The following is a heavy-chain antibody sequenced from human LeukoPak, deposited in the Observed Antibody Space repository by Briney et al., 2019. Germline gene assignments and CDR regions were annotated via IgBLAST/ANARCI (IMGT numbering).Heavy chain of an antibody. CDR3: ARVSDYDFWSGYETNPYFDY. V-gene: IGHV1-18*01. CDR2: ISAYNGNT. D-gene: IGHD3-3*01. CDR1: GYTFTSYG. Sequence: ASVKVSCKASGYTFTSYGISWVRQAPGQGLEWMGWISAYNGNTNYTQKLQGRVTMTTDTSTSTAYMELRSLRSDDTAVYYCARVSDYDFWSGYETNPYFDYWGQGTLVTVSS. J-gene: IGHJ4*02.